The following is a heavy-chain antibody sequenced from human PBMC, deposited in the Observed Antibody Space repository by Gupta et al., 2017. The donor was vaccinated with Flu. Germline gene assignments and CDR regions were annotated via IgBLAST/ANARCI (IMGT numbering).Heavy chain of an antibody. Sequence: QVQLQQWGAGLLKPSETLSLTCAVYGGSFSGYYWSWIRQPPGKGLEWIGEINHSGSTNYNPSLKSRVTISVDTSKNQFSLKLSSVTAADTAVYYCARARTYYYDSSGSAFDIWGQGTMVTVSS. CDR3: ARARTYYYDSSGSAFDI. CDR1: GGSFSGYY. CDR2: INHSGST. D-gene: IGHD3-22*01. V-gene: IGHV4-34*01. J-gene: IGHJ3*02.